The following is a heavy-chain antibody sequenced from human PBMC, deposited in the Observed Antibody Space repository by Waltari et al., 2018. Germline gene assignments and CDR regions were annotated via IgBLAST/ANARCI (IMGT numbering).Heavy chain of an antibody. CDR2: INHSGST. J-gene: IGHJ3*02. CDR1: GGSFSGYY. CDR3: ARPSIYCTNGVCYTDAFDI. V-gene: IGHV4-34*01. D-gene: IGHD2-8*01. Sequence: QVQLQQWGAGLLEPSETLSLTCAVYGGSFSGYYWSWIRQPPVKGLEWIGEINHSGSTNYNPSLKSRVTISVDTSKNQFSLKLSSVTAADTAVYYCARPSIYCTNGVCYTDAFDIWGQGTMVTVSS.